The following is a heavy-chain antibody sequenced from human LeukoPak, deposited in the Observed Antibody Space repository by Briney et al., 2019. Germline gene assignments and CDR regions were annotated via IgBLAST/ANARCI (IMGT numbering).Heavy chain of an antibody. V-gene: IGHV4-4*07. CDR1: GGSTSNYF. D-gene: IGHD3-3*01. CDR2: IHTSGST. CDR3: ARDPEGHGYYFDY. Sequence: SETLSLTCSVSGGSTSNYFCTWLRQSAGKGLEWIGRIHTSGSTNYNPSLKSRVSMSVDTSKNQFSLKLSSVTAADTTVYYCARDPEGHGYYFDYWGQGALVTVSS. J-gene: IGHJ4*02.